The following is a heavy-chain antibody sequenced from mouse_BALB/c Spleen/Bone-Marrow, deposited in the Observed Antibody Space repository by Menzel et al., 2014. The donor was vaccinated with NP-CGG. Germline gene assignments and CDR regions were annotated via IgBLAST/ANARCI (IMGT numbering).Heavy chain of an antibody. V-gene: IGHV3-2*02. CDR2: ISYSGST. CDR1: GYSITSDYA. CDR3: ARYDYDVGYFDY. D-gene: IGHD2-4*01. J-gene: IGHJ2*01. Sequence: DVQLQGSGPGLVKPSQSLSLTCTVTGYSITSDYAWNWIRQFPGNKLEWMGYISYSGSTSYNPSLKSRISITRDTSKNQFFLQLNSVTTEDTATYYCARYDYDVGYFDYWGQGTTLTVSS.